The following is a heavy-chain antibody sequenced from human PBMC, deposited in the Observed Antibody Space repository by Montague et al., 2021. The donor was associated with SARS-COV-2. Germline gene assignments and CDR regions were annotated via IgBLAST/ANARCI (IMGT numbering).Heavy chain of an antibody. CDR1: GGSISSSSYY. V-gene: IGHV4-39*01. J-gene: IGHJ4*02. CDR2: IYYSGST. Sequence: SETLSLTCTVSGGSISSSSYYWGWIRQPPGKGLEWIGSIYYSGSTYYNPSLKSRVTISVDTSKNQFSLKLGSVTAADTAVYYCARHYYGSGSYYLGEFDYWGQGTLVTVSS. CDR3: ARHYYGSGSYYLGEFDY. D-gene: IGHD3-10*01.